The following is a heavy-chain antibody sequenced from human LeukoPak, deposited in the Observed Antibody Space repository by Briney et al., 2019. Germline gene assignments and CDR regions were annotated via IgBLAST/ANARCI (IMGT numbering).Heavy chain of an antibody. CDR3: ARHPSNYYDSSGYFGCFDP. CDR2: INAGNGNT. CDR1: GYTFTSYA. Sequence: ASVKVSCKASGYTFTSYAMHWVRQAPGQRLEWMGWINAGNGNTKYSQKFQGRVTITRDTSASTAYMELSSLRSEDTAVYYCARHPSNYYDSSGYFGCFDPWGQGTLVTVSS. D-gene: IGHD3-22*01. V-gene: IGHV1-3*01. J-gene: IGHJ5*02.